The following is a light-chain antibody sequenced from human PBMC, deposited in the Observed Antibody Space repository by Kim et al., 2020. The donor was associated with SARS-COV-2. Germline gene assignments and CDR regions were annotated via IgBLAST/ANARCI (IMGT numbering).Light chain of an antibody. J-gene: IGLJ1*01. CDR1: SSDVCAYNL. Sequence: GQSVTIPCTGTSSDVCAYNLVSWYQQHPGKAPKLILYEVSTRPSGVPDRFSGSKSANTASLTVSGLQAEDEADYYCNSHAGSKNVFGTGTKVTV. V-gene: IGLV2-8*01. CDR2: EVS. CDR3: NSHAGSKNV.